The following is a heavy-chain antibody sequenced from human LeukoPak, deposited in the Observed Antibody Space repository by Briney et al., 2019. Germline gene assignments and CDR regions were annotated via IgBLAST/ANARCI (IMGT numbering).Heavy chain of an antibody. CDR2: IYYSGST. V-gene: IGHV4-39*07. J-gene: IGHJ3*02. Sequence: PSETLSLTCTVSGGCISSSSYYWGWIRQPPGKGLEWIGSIYYSGSTYYNPSLKSRVTISVDTSKNQFSLKLSSVTAADTAVYYCARARDYCSGGSCFDAFDIWGQGTMVTVSS. CDR1: GGCISSSSYY. CDR3: ARARDYCSGGSCFDAFDI. D-gene: IGHD2-15*01.